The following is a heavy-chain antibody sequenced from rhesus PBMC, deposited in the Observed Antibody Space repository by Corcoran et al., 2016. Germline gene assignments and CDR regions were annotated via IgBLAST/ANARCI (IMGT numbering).Heavy chain of an antibody. D-gene: IGHD3-3*01. CDR1: GGSISGNY. J-gene: IGHJ4*01. V-gene: IGHV4-80*01. CDR3: AKHTGFSFDY. Sequence: QVQLQESGPGLVKASETLTLTCAVSGGSISGNYWSWIRQPPGQGMEWIGQNNGNRATNDYKPPLKSRVTSSKDASKNQFSLKLSSVTAADTAGYYCAKHTGFSFDYWGQGVPVTVSS. CDR2: NNGNRATN.